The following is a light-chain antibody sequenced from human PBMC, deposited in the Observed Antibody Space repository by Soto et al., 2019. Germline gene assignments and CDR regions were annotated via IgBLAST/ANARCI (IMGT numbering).Light chain of an antibody. V-gene: IGKV3-15*01. J-gene: IGKJ1*01. CDR1: QSVSSN. Sequence: EIVMTQSPATLSVSPGERATLSCRASQSVSSNLAWYQQKPGQAPRLLIYGASTRATGIPARFSGSGSGTEFTLTISSLQYEDFAVYYCQQYNNWPPVAFGQGTKVEIK. CDR3: QQYNNWPPVA. CDR2: GAS.